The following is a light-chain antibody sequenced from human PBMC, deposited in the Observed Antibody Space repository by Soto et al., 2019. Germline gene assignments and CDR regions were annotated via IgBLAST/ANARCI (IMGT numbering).Light chain of an antibody. CDR1: NIGTKG. CDR2: NGR. CDR3: EVRESAGYYSVV. Sequence: VLTQPPSVSVAPGQTATITCGGDNIGTKGVHWYQQKARQAPELVVYNGRDRPSGTPERFSGSNSGNTATLTITRVEAGDEADFYCEVRESAGYYSVVFGGGTRLTVL. J-gene: IGLJ3*02. V-gene: IGLV3-21*02.